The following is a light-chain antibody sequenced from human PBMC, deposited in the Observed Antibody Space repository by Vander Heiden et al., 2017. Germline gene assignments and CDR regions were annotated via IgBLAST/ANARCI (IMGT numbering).Light chain of an antibody. CDR1: SLRDDY. CDR3: NSRDSSANHLVV. V-gene: IGLV3-19*01. Sequence: SSELTQDPAVSVALGQTARITCQGDSLRDDYASWYQKKPGQAPYRPSAMPDRFSGSSSGNTASLTITGAQAEDEADYYCNSRDSSANHLVVFGGGTKVTVL. J-gene: IGLJ2*01.